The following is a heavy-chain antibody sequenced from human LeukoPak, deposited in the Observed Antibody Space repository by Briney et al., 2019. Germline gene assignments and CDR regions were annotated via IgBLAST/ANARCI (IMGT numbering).Heavy chain of an antibody. D-gene: IGHD4-11*01. CDR3: ARARVTTGYYYMDV. V-gene: IGHV4-34*01. CDR1: GGSISSYY. CDR2: INHSGST. J-gene: IGHJ6*03. Sequence: SETLSLTCTVSGGSISSYYWSWIRQPPGKGLEWIGEINHSGSTNYNPSLKSRVTISVDTSKNQFSLKLSSVTAADTAVYYCARARVTTGYYYMDVWGKGTTVTISS.